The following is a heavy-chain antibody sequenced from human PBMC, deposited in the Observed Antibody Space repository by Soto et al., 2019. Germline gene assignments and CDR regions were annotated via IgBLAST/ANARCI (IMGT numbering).Heavy chain of an antibody. CDR1: GGSISSGGYY. D-gene: IGHD3-3*01. V-gene: IGHV4-31*03. CDR3: ARAADPYDFWSGYSSRGWFDP. CDR2: IYYSGST. J-gene: IGHJ5*02. Sequence: QVQLQESGPGLVKPSQTLSLTCTVSGGSISSGGYYWSWIRQHPGKGLEWIGYIYYSGSTYYNPSLKSRVTISVDTSKNQFSLKLSSVTAADTAVYYCARAADPYDFWSGYSSRGWFDPWGQGTLVTVSS.